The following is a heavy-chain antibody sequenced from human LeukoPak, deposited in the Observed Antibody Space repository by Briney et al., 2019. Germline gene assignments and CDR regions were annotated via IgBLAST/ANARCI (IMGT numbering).Heavy chain of an antibody. CDR1: GGSISSSSYY. CDR3: ARDVFHRRGNFDY. V-gene: IGHV4-61*02. J-gene: IGHJ4*02. D-gene: IGHD2-15*01. Sequence: PSETLSLTCTVSGGSISSSSYYWSWIRQPAGKGLEWIGRIYTSGSTNYNPSLKSRVTMSVDTSKNQFSLKLSSVTAADTAVYYCARDVFHRRGNFDYWGQGTLVTVSS. CDR2: IYTSGST.